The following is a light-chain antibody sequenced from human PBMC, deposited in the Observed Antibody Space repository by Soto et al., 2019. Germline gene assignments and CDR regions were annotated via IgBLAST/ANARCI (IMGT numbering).Light chain of an antibody. J-gene: IGKJ5*01. CDR1: QSLVHSDGIAY. Sequence: DVVMTQSPLSLPVTLGQPASISCRSNQSLVHSDGIAYFSWFQQRPGRSPRRLIYKVSNRDSGVPASFSGSGSCTDCALKISRVEAEDIGVYYCMQERHWPNTFGQGTRLEIK. V-gene: IGKV2-30*02. CDR3: MQERHWPNT. CDR2: KVS.